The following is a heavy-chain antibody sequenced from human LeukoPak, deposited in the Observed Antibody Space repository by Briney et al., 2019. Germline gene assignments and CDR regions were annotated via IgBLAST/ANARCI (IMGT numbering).Heavy chain of an antibody. Sequence: GGSLRLSCAASGFTFSSYSMTWVRQAPGKGLEWVSYISSSSSTIYYADSVKGRFTISRDNAKNSLYLQMNSLRAEDTAVYYCARDRRFGELSPDYWGQGTLVTVSS. V-gene: IGHV3-48*01. J-gene: IGHJ4*02. CDR1: GFTFSSYS. CDR2: ISSSSSTI. D-gene: IGHD3-10*01. CDR3: ARDRRFGELSPDY.